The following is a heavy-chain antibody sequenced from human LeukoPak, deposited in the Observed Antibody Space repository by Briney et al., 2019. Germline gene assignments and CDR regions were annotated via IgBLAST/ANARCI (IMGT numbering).Heavy chain of an antibody. CDR2: INHSGST. Sequence: SETLSLTCAVYGGSFSGYYWSWIRQPPGKGLEWIGEINHSGSTNYNPSLKSRVTISVDTSKNQFSLKLSSVTAADTAVYYCARGGGIVVVTVPFDYWGQGTLVTVS. V-gene: IGHV4-34*01. J-gene: IGHJ4*02. CDR1: GGSFSGYY. CDR3: ARGGGIVVVTVPFDY. D-gene: IGHD2-21*02.